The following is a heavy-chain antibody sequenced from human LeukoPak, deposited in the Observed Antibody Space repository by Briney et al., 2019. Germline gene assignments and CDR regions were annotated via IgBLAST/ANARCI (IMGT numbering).Heavy chain of an antibody. CDR2: ITSSGDST. J-gene: IGHJ4*02. D-gene: IGHD2-21*02. CDR3: ARDLASCAGDCYSDGFDY. Sequence: PGGTLRLSCAASGFTFSNYGMSWVRQAPGKGLEWVSAITSSGDSTYFADSVKGRFTISRDNSQNTLYLQMNSLRAEDTAVYYCARDLASCAGDCYSDGFDYWGQGALVTVSS. V-gene: IGHV3-23*01. CDR1: GFTFSNYG.